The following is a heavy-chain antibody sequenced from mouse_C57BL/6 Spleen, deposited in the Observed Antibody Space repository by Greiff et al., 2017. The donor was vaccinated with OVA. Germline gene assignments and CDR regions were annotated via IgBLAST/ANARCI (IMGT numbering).Heavy chain of an antibody. CDR3: AKNAGTELDWYFDV. CDR2: IWRGGST. D-gene: IGHD4-1*01. J-gene: IGHJ1*03. Sequence: VKVVESGPGLVQPSQSLSITCTVSGFSLTSYGVHWVRQSPGKGLEWLGVIWRGGSTDYNAAFMSRLSITKDNSKSQVFFKMNSLQADDTAIYYCAKNAGTELDWYFDVWGTGTTVTVSS. V-gene: IGHV2-5*01. CDR1: GFSLTSYG.